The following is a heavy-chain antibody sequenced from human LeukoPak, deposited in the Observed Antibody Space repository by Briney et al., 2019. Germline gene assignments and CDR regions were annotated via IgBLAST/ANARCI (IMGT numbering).Heavy chain of an antibody. Sequence: PSETLSLTCTVSGGSISSHYWAWLRQPPGKGLEWIGWMYFTGDTNYNPSLKSRVTISVDHSKNQFSLKLTSVTAADTAVYHCAKEGNDYGANSIDYWGQGTLVTVSS. CDR3: AKEGNDYGANSIDY. CDR2: MYFTGDT. V-gene: IGHV4-59*11. D-gene: IGHD4-23*01. J-gene: IGHJ4*02. CDR1: GGSISSHY.